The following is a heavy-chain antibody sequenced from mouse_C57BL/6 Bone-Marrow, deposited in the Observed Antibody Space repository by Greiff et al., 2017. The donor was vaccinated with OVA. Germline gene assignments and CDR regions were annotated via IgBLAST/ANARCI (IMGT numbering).Heavy chain of an antibody. V-gene: IGHV5-12*01. CDR3: ARRGVTTPFDY. CDR1: GFTFSDYY. CDR2: ISNGGGST. D-gene: IGHD2-2*01. Sequence: EVMLVESGGGLVQPGGSLKLSCAASGFTFSDYYMYWVRQTPEKRLEWVAYISNGGGSTYYPDTVKGRFTISRDNAQNTLYLQMRRLKSEDTARDYCARRGVTTPFDYWGQGTTLTVSS. J-gene: IGHJ2*01.